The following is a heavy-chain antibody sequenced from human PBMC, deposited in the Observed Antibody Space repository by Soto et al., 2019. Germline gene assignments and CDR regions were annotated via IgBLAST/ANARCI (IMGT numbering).Heavy chain of an antibody. CDR1: GGFVSSGTYY. Sequence: SETLSLTCAVYGGFVSSGTYYWSWIRQPPGKGLEWIGEMSHSGGTHFNPSLKSRVTISVDTSKNQFSLKMSSVTAADTALYYCARVERGTVTTVVDAFDIWGPGTMVTISS. CDR2: MSHSGGT. CDR3: ARVERGTVTTVVDAFDI. D-gene: IGHD1-1*01. J-gene: IGHJ3*02. V-gene: IGHV4-61*01.